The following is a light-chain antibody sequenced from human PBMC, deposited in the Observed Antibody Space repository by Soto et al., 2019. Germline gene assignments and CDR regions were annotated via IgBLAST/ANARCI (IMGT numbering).Light chain of an antibody. CDR2: GAS. V-gene: IGKV3-20*01. CDR1: QSVSSSY. CDR3: QQYTNWPKT. J-gene: IGKJ1*01. Sequence: EIVLTQSPGTLFLSPGERATLSCRASQSVSSSYLAWYQQKPGQAPRLLIYGASSRATGIPEGFSGSGSGTEFTLTISSLQSEDFAVYYCQQYTNWPKTFGQGTKVDIK.